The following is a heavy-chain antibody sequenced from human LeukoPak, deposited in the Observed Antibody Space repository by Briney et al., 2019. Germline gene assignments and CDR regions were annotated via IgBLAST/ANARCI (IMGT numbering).Heavy chain of an antibody. CDR3: ARVLTYTISGKRTKYYFDY. D-gene: IGHD3-3*01. CDR2: INPNSGGT. CDR1: GYTFTGYC. Sequence: GASVKVSCKASGYTFTGYCMHWVRQAPGQGLEWMGWINPNSGGTNYAQKFQGRVTMTRDTSISTAYMELSRLRSDDTAVYYCARVLTYTISGKRTKYYFDYWGQGTLVTVSS. J-gene: IGHJ4*02. V-gene: IGHV1-2*02.